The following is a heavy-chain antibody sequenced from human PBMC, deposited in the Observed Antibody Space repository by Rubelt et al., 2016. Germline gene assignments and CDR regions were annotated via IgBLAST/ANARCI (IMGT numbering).Heavy chain of an antibody. CDR3: ARSDYIFGSYYFDS. J-gene: IGHJ4*02. CDR1: GGSFSGYY. D-gene: IGHD4-11*01. CDR2: INHSGNT. V-gene: IGHV4-34*01. Sequence: QVQLQQWGAGLLKPSETLSLTCAVYGGSFSGYYWNWIRQPPGRGLEWIGEINHSGNTNSNPSLKSRVTISVDTSKNQIPQRLSSVTAADTAVYYCARSDYIFGSYYFDSGGQGTLVTVSS.